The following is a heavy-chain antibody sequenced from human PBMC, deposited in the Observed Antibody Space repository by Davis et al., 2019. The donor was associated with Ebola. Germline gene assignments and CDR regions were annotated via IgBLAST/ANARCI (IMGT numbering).Heavy chain of an antibody. V-gene: IGHV5-51*01. J-gene: IGHJ3*01. D-gene: IGHD1-20*01. Sequence: GESLKISCKDSGNSFSTHWIGWVRQTPGKGLEWMGLIYTGDSDTRYSPSFRGQVTISADKSTRTAYLQWGSLKASDTAMYYCASLRRTITGMDDGFDLWGQGTMVTVSS. CDR1: GNSFSTHW. CDR2: IYTGDSDT. CDR3: ASLRRTITGMDDGFDL.